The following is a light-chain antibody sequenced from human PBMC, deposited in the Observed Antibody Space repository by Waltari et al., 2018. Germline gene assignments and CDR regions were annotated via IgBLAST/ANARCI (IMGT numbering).Light chain of an antibody. CDR2: GST. Sequence: QSVLTQPPSVSGAPGQRVTISCTGSGSNIGAGYDVPWYQQLPRAAPTLLIYGSTSRPLGVPARFFGSTSGASASLAIIGLQAEDEADYYCQSYDTSLSVVFGGGTKLTVL. J-gene: IGLJ3*02. CDR1: GSNIGAGYD. V-gene: IGLV1-40*01. CDR3: QSYDTSLSVV.